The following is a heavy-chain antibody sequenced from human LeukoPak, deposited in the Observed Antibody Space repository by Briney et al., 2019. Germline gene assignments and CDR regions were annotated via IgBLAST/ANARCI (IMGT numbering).Heavy chain of an antibody. D-gene: IGHD2-15*01. V-gene: IGHV2-70*11. CDR1: GFSLSTSRMC. CDR2: IDWDDDK. J-gene: IGHJ4*02. Sequence: SGPALVKPTQTLTLTCTFSGFSLSTSRMCVSWIRQPPGKALEWLARIDWDDDKYYSTSLKTRLTISKDTSKNQVVLTMTNMDPVDTATYYCARLVVVAATINFDYWGRGTLVTVSS. CDR3: ARLVVVAATINFDY.